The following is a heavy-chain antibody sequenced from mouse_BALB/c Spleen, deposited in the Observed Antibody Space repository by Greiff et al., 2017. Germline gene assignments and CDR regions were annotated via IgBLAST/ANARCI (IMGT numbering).Heavy chain of an antibody. D-gene: IGHD2-3*01. J-gene: IGHJ3*01. CDR2: IHYSGST. Sequence: EVKLQESGPDLVKPSQSLSLTCTVTGYSITSGYSWHWIRQFPGNKLEWMGYIHYSGSTNYNPSLKSRISITRDTAKNQFFLQLNSVTTEDTATYYCARRDDGYLRFAYWGEGTLVTVSA. V-gene: IGHV3-1*02. CDR1: GYSITSGYS. CDR3: ARRDDGYLRFAY.